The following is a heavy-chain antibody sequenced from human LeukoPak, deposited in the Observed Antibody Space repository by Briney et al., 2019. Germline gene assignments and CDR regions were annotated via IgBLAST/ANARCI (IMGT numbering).Heavy chain of an antibody. Sequence: PGGSLRLSCAASGFTFSSYGMHWVRQAPGKGLEWVAFIRYDGSNKYYADPVKGRFTISRDNSKNTLYLQMNSLRAEDTAVYYCAKDRGYSYGSPDYWGQGTLVTVSS. CDR1: GFTFSSYG. V-gene: IGHV3-30*02. J-gene: IGHJ4*02. CDR3: AKDRGYSYGSPDY. D-gene: IGHD5-18*01. CDR2: IRYDGSNK.